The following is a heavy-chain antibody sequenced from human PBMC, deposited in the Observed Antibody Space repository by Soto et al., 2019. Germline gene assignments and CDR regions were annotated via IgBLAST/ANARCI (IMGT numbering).Heavy chain of an antibody. CDR2: ISSSSSYI. V-gene: IGHV3-21*01. Sequence: GGSLRLSCAASGLTFSSYSMNWVRQAPGKGLEWVSSISSSSSYIYYADSVKGRFTISRDNSKNTLYLQMNSLRAEDTAVYYCARGYDFWSGYYYPYGMDVWGQGTTVTVSS. D-gene: IGHD3-3*01. J-gene: IGHJ6*02. CDR3: ARGYDFWSGYYYPYGMDV. CDR1: GLTFSSYS.